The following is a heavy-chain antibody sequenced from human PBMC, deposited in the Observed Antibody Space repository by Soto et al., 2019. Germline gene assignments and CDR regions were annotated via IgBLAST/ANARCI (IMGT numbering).Heavy chain of an antibody. Sequence: QVQLVQSGAEVKKPGSSVKVSCKASGGTFSSYAISWVRQAPGQGLEWMGGIIPIFGTANYAQKFQGRVTITADESTSTAYMELSSLGSEDTAVYYCARARDIVVVVAATPASAPGAFDIWGQGTMVTVSS. D-gene: IGHD2-15*01. CDR2: IIPIFGTA. V-gene: IGHV1-69*01. CDR1: GGTFSSYA. J-gene: IGHJ3*02. CDR3: ARARDIVVVVAATPASAPGAFDI.